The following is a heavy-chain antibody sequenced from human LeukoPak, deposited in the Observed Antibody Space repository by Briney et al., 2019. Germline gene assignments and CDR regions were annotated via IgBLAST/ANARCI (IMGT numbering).Heavy chain of an antibody. J-gene: IGHJ3*02. CDR3: ARMYDILTGRLPDAFDI. Sequence: PGGSLRLSCAASGFTFSDYYMSWIRQAPGKGLEWVSYISSSGSTIYYADSVKGRFTISRDNAKNSLYLQMNSLRAEDTAVYYCARMYDILTGRLPDAFDIWGQGTMVTVSS. V-gene: IGHV3-11*04. CDR2: ISSSGSTI. D-gene: IGHD3-9*01. CDR1: GFTFSDYY.